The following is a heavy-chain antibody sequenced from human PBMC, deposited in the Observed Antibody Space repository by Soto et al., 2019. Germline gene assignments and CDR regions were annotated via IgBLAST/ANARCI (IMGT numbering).Heavy chain of an antibody. CDR1: GGSIISGGYY. V-gene: IGHV4-31*03. CDR2: IYYSGST. J-gene: IGHJ5*02. CDR3: ARSGGSGIDP. D-gene: IGHD3-10*01. Sequence: SETLSLTCTVSGGSIISGGYYCIWIRQHPGKGLELIGYIYYSGSTYYNPSLKSRVTISVDTSKNQFSLKLSSVTAADTAVYYCARSGGSGIDPWGQGTQVTVSS.